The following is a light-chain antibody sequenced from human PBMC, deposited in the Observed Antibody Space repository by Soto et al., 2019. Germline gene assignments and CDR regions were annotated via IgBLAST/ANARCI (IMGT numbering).Light chain of an antibody. V-gene: IGKV3-11*01. J-gene: IGKJ1*01. Sequence: EIVLTQSPATLSLSPGERATFSCRASQSIRSNLAWYQHKPGQAPRLLIYDASNRATGIPGRFSGSGSGTDFTLTISNLEPEDFAVYYCQQRDNWPWTFGQGAKVEIK. CDR2: DAS. CDR1: QSIRSN. CDR3: QQRDNWPWT.